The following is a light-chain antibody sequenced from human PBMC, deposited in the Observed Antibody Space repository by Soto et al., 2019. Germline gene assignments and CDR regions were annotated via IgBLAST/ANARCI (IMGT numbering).Light chain of an antibody. Sequence: EIVLTQSPATLSSSPGERATLSCRASQTVSNKLAWYQQKPGQTPRLLIYGASTRATGIPARFSGTGSGTEFTLTINNLQSEDFAVYYCQQYNKWPWTFGQGTKVDIK. CDR3: QQYNKWPWT. CDR1: QTVSNK. V-gene: IGKV3-15*01. CDR2: GAS. J-gene: IGKJ1*01.